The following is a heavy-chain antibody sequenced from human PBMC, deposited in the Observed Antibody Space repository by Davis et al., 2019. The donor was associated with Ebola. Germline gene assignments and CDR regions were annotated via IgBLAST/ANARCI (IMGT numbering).Heavy chain of an antibody. V-gene: IGHV4-59*01. CDR1: GGSISSYY. Sequence: SETLSLTCTVSGGSISSYYWSWIRQPPGKGLEWIGYIYYSGSTNYNPSLKSRVTISVDTSKNQFSLKLSSVTAADTAVYYCARGPESDSSSWYLYYYYYGMDVWGQGTTVTVSS. CDR3: ARGPESDSSSWYLYYYYYGMDV. CDR2: IYYSGST. J-gene: IGHJ6*02. D-gene: IGHD6-13*01.